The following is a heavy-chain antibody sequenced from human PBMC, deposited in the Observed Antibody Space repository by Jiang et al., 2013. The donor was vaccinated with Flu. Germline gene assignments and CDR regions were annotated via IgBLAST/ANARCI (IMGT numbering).Heavy chain of an antibody. CDR3: AIQGDLDAFDI. V-gene: IGHV3-43*01. D-gene: IGHD2-21*02. CDR1: GFTFDDYT. Sequence: SGGVVVQPGGSLRLSCAASGFTFDDYTMHWVRQAPGKGLEWVSLINWDGGTTYYADSVKGRFTISRDNIKNSLYLQMNSLGTEDSALYYCAIQGDLDAFDIWGQGTMVTVSS. J-gene: IGHJ3*02. CDR2: INWDGGTT.